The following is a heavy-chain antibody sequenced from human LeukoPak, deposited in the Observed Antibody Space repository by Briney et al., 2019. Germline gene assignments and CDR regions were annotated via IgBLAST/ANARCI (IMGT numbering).Heavy chain of an antibody. CDR3: ARIRAESLWLGESYYFDY. CDR2: ISDSGNTI. J-gene: IGHJ4*02. D-gene: IGHD3-10*01. V-gene: IGHV3-11*01. Sequence: PGGSLRLSCAASGFTFSDYYMSWIRQAPGKGLEWVSYISDSGNTIYYADSVKGRFTISRDNAKNSLYLQMDSLRAEDTAVYYCARIRAESLWLGESYYFDYWGQGTLVTVSS. CDR1: GFTFSDYY.